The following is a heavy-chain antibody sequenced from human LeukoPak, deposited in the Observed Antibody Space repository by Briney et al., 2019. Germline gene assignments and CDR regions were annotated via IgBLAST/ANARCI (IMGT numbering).Heavy chain of an antibody. V-gene: IGHV3-48*03. CDR3: ARGYGGGGNDY. Sequence: GGSLRLSCAASGFTFSGYEMNWVRQAPGKGLEWVSYISSSRSTVYYADSVRGRFTISRDNAKNSLYLQMNSLRVEDTAVYYCARGYGGGGNDYWGPGTLVTVSS. CDR1: GFTFSGYE. J-gene: IGHJ4*02. CDR2: ISSSRSTV. D-gene: IGHD6-19*01.